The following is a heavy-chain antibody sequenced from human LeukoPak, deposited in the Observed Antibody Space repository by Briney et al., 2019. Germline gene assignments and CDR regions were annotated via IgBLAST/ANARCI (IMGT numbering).Heavy chain of an antibody. J-gene: IGHJ4*02. CDR2: IYTSGST. CDR1: GGSISSYY. V-gene: IGHV4-4*07. D-gene: IGHD3-10*01. Sequence: PSETLSLTCTVSGGSISSYYWGWIRQPAGKGLEWIGRIYTSGSTNYNPSLKSRVTMSVDTSKNQFSLKLSSVTAADTAVYYCARDHAMVRGVIIESYFDYWGQGTLVTVSS. CDR3: ARDHAMVRGVIIESYFDY.